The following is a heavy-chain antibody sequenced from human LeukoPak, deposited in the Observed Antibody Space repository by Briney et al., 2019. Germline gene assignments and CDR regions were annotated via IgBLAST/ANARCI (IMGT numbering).Heavy chain of an antibody. CDR1: GFTFSSYA. Sequence: PGESLRLSCAASGFTFSSYAMSWVRRAPGKGLEWVSGISTSGGSASYADSVKGRFTISRDNPRNTLFMEMNSLRAEDTALYYCAMMNTYYDGRGYWVQWGQGTLVTVSS. J-gene: IGHJ4*02. V-gene: IGHV3-23*01. D-gene: IGHD3-22*01. CDR3: AMMNTYYDGRGYWVQ. CDR2: ISTSGGSA.